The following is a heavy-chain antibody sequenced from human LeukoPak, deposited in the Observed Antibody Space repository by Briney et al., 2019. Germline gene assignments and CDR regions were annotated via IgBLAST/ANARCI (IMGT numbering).Heavy chain of an antibody. CDR1: GFTFSSYS. CDR3: ARDRSFSDY. CDR2: ITRSSYI. V-gene: IGHV3-21*01. J-gene: IGHJ4*02. Sequence: GGSLRLSCAASGFTFSSYSMNWVRQAPGKGLEWVSSITRSSYIYYADSVKGRFTISRDNAKNSLYLQMNSLRAEDTAVYYCARDRSFSDYWGQGTLVTVSS.